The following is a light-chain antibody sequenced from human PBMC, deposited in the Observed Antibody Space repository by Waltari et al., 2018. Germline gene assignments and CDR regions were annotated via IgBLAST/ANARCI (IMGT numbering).Light chain of an antibody. J-gene: IGLJ3*02. CDR3: CSYIGTHTNWV. CDR2: DVT. CDR1: SSEVGDFSF. Sequence: QSALTQPRSVSGSPGQSVTISCTGISSEVGDFSFVSWYQQHPGEAPKLMIYDVTKRPSGVPDRLSGSKSGNTASLTISGLQAEDEANYYCCSYIGTHTNWVFGGGTKLTVL. V-gene: IGLV2-11*01.